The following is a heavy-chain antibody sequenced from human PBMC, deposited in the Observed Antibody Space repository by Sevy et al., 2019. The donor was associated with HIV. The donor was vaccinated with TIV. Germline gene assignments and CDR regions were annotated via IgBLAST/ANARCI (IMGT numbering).Heavy chain of an antibody. D-gene: IGHD2-21*02. Sequence: ASVKVSCKASGGNFRNYVISWVRQAPGQGLEWMGGFIPTSGTANYAQKFQGRVTIIADESTSTAYMELSSLRSEDTAVYYCARLYPCGGACYYFDSWGQGTLVTVSS. CDR3: ARLYPCGGACYYFDS. CDR1: GGNFRNYV. CDR2: FIPTSGTA. J-gene: IGHJ4*02. V-gene: IGHV1-69*13.